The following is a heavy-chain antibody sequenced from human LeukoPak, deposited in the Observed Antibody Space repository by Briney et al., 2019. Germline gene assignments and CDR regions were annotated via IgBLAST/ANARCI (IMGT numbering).Heavy chain of an antibody. CDR2: ISGSGGST. CDR1: VFTFSSYA. CDR3: AKYMSYGDYHELEYYYYYGMDV. J-gene: IGHJ6*02. V-gene: IGHV3-23*01. D-gene: IGHD4-17*01. Sequence: GGSLRLSCAASVFTFSSYAMSWVRQAPGKGLEWVSAISGSGGSTYYADSVKGRFTISRNNSKNTLYLQMNSLRAEDTAVYYCAKYMSYGDYHELEYYYYYGMDVWGQGTTVTVSS.